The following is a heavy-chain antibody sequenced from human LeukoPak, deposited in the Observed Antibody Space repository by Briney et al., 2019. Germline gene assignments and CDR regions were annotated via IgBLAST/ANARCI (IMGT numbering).Heavy chain of an antibody. CDR1: GFTFSSYS. CDR3: ARGLTLWDGGWTYYYYYMDV. Sequence: SGGSLRLSCAASGFTFSSYSMNWVRQAPGKGLEWVSSISSSSSYIYYADSVKGRFTISRDNAKNSLYLQMNSLRAEDTAVYYCARGLTLWDGGWTYYYYYMDVWGKGTTVTVSS. J-gene: IGHJ6*03. V-gene: IGHV3-21*01. D-gene: IGHD6-19*01. CDR2: ISSSSSYI.